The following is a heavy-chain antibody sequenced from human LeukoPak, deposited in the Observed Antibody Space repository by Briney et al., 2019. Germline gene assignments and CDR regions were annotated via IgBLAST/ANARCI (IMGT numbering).Heavy chain of an antibody. V-gene: IGHV1-69*13. CDR1: GGTFSSYA. D-gene: IGHD6-25*01. CDR2: IIPIFGTA. Sequence: SVKVSCKASGGTFSSYAISWVRQAPGQGLEWMGGIIPIFGTANYAQKFQGRVTITADESTSTAYMELSSLRSEDTAVYYCARAGPEGEQRAPFDYWGQGTLVTVSS. CDR3: ARAGPEGEQRAPFDY. J-gene: IGHJ4*02.